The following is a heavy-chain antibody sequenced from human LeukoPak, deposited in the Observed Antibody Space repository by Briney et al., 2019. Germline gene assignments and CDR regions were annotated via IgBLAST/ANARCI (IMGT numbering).Heavy chain of an antibody. Sequence: GGSLRLSCAASGFTVSGNYMNWVRQAPGKGLEWVSSISSSSSYIYYADSVKGRFTISRDNAKNSLYLQMNSLRAEDTAVYYCARLRQLVAAYDYWGQGTLVTVSS. D-gene: IGHD6-6*01. CDR3: ARLRQLVAAYDY. V-gene: IGHV3-21*01. CDR1: GFTVSGNY. J-gene: IGHJ4*02. CDR2: ISSSSSYI.